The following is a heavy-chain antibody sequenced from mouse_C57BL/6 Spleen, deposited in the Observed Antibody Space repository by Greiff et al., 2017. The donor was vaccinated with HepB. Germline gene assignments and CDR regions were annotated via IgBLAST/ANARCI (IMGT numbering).Heavy chain of an antibody. V-gene: IGHV5S21*01. Sequence: EVKLMESGEGLVKPGGSLKLSCAASGFTFSSYAMSWVRQTPEKRLEWVAYISSGGDYIYYADTVKGRFTISRDNARNTLYLQMSHLKSEDTAMYYCARPRSSYEAMDYWGQGTSVTVSS. D-gene: IGHD1-1*01. J-gene: IGHJ4*01. CDR1: GFTFSSYA. CDR2: ISSGGDYI. CDR3: ARPRSSYEAMDY.